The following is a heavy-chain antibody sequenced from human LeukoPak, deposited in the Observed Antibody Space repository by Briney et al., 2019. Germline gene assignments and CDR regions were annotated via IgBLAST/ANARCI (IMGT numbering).Heavy chain of an antibody. J-gene: IGHJ6*03. CDR1: GGSISSYY. D-gene: IGHD6-6*01. CDR3: AREQLGPNYYYYYYMDV. V-gene: IGHV4-59*12. Sequence: PSETLSLTCTVSGGSISSYYWSWIRQPPGKGLEWIGYIYYSGSTNYNPSLKSRVTISVDTSKNQFSLKLSSVTAADTAVYYCAREQLGPNYYYYYYMDVWGKGTTVTVSS. CDR2: IYYSGST.